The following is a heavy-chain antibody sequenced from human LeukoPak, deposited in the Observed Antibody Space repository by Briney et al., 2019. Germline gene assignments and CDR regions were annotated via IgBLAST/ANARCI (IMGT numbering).Heavy chain of an antibody. D-gene: IGHD3-22*01. Sequence: NPSETLSLTCAVSGGSISSYYWSWIRQPPGKGLEWIGYIYYSGSTNYNPSLKSRVTISVDTSKNQFSLKLNSVTAADTAVYYCARLPGGDSSGQYWGQGTLVTVSS. CDR2: IYYSGST. J-gene: IGHJ4*02. CDR3: ARLPGGDSSGQY. CDR1: GGSISSYY. V-gene: IGHV4-59*01.